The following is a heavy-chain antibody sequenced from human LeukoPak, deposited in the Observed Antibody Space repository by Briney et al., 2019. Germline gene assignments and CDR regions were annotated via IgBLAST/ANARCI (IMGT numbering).Heavy chain of an antibody. CDR1: GFTFSSYA. CDR2: IKQDGSEK. D-gene: IGHD6-19*01. V-gene: IGHV3-7*01. J-gene: IGHJ4*02. Sequence: GGSLRLSCAASGFTFSSYAMSWVRQAPGKGLEWVANIKQDGSEKYYVDSVKGRFTISRDNAKNSLYLQMNSLRAEDTAVYYCARGSGWYFCWGQGTLVTVSS. CDR3: ARGSGWYFC.